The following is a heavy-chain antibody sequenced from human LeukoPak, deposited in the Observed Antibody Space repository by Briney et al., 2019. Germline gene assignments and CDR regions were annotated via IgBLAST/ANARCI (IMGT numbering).Heavy chain of an antibody. D-gene: IGHD6-13*01. V-gene: IGHV4-34*01. CDR3: ARDQQLSPLFDY. J-gene: IGHJ4*02. Sequence: SETLSLTCAVYGGSFSGYYWSWIRQPPGKGLEWIGEINHSGSTNYNPSLKSRVTISVDTSKNQFSLKLSSVTAADTAVYYCARDQQLSPLFDYWGRGTLVTVSS. CDR1: GGSFSGYY. CDR2: INHSGST.